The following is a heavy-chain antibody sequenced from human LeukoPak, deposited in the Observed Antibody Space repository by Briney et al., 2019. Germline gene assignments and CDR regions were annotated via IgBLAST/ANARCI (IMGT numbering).Heavy chain of an antibody. D-gene: IGHD6-19*01. CDR2: IIPMFGIA. J-gene: IGHJ4*02. Sequence: SVKVPCKASGGTFTRYAISWVRQAPGQGLEWMGGIIPMFGIANYAQKFQGRVTITADESTSTAYMELSSLRSEDTAVYYCARDRPYTGGWRGFDYWGQGTLVTVPS. CDR1: GGTFTRYA. V-gene: IGHV1-69*13. CDR3: ARDRPYTGGWRGFDY.